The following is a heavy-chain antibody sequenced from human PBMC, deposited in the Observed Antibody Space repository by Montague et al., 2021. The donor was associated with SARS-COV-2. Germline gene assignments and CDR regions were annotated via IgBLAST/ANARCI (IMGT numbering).Heavy chain of an antibody. CDR1: GDSISSGDYH. D-gene: IGHD1-14*01. V-gene: IGHV4-61*09. CDR2: IYTLGST. Sequence: TLSLTCTVSGDSISSGDYHWSWVGQPAGKGLEWIGYIYTLGSTSYNPSLKSRVTISMDTSKNQLSLKLSSVTAADTAVYFCARSPYRTTYLNGMDVWGQGTTVTVSS. J-gene: IGHJ6*02. CDR3: ARSPYRTTYLNGMDV.